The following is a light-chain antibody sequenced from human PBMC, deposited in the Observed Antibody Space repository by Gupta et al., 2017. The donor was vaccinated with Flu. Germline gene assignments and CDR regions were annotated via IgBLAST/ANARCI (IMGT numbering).Light chain of an antibody. CDR3: QQRSNWPPPFT. CDR1: QSVSSY. Sequence: TLSLSPGERATLSCRASQSVSSYLAWYQQKPGQAPRLLIYDASNRATGIPARFSGSGAGTDFTLTISSLEPEDFAVYYCQQRSNWPPPFTFGHRTKVDIK. J-gene: IGKJ3*01. CDR2: DAS. V-gene: IGKV3-11*01.